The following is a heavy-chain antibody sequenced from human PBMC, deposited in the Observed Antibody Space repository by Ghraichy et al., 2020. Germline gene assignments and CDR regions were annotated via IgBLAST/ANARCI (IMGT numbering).Heavy chain of an antibody. Sequence: SETLSLTCTVSGGSISSYYWSWIRQPPGKGLEWIGYIYTSGSTNYNPSLKSRVTISVDTSKNQFSLKLSSVTAADTAVYYCARQRRELWNNWFDPWGQGTLVTVSS. J-gene: IGHJ5*02. D-gene: IGHD1-26*01. CDR1: GGSISSYY. CDR2: IYTSGST. CDR3: ARQRRELWNNWFDP. V-gene: IGHV4-4*09.